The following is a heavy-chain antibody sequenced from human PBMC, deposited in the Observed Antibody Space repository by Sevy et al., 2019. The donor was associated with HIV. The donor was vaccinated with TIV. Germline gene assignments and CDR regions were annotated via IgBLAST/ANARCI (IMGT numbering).Heavy chain of an antibody. CDR2: IGGSGSST. CDR1: EFTFSSYA. CDR3: AKRSSDWWFDDVFDV. D-gene: IGHD2-8*02. Sequence: GGSLRLSCAASEFTFSSYAMSWVRQAPGKGLEWVSGIGGSGSSTYYAYFVKGRFTISRDNSKNTLYLQMNSLTAEDTAVYYCAKRSSDWWFDDVFDVWGQGTMVTVSS. J-gene: IGHJ3*01. V-gene: IGHV3-23*01.